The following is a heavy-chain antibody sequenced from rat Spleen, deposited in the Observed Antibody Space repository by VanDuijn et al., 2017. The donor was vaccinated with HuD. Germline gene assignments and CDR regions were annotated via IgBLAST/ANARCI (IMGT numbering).Heavy chain of an antibody. CDR2: ISTGGDNT. D-gene: IGHD1-11*01. CDR3: TTANNGGFSELYYFDY. V-gene: IGHV5-27*01. CDR1: GFTFSYYY. J-gene: IGHJ2*01. Sequence: EVQLVESGGGLVQPGRSLKLSCAASGFTFSYYYMAWVRQAPTKGLEWVAYISTGGDNTYYRDSVKGRFTISRDNAKSTLYLQMDSLRSEDTATYYCTTANNGGFSELYYFDYWGQGVMVTVSS.